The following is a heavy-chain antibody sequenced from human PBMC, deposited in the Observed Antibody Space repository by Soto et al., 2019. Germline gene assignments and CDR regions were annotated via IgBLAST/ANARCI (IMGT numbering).Heavy chain of an antibody. Sequence: SETLSLTCTVSGGSISSSSYYWGWIRHPPGKGLEWIGSIYYSGSTYYNPSLKSRVTISVDTSKNQFSLKLSSVTAADTAVYYCARVKYDYIWGSYRYAFDIWGQGTMVTVSS. CDR1: GGSISSSSYY. D-gene: IGHD3-16*02. CDR2: IYYSGST. J-gene: IGHJ3*02. CDR3: ARVKYDYIWGSYRYAFDI. V-gene: IGHV4-39*01.